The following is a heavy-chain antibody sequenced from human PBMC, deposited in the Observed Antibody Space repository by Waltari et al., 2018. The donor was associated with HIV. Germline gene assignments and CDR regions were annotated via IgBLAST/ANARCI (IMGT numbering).Heavy chain of an antibody. V-gene: IGHV3-33*06. CDR1: GLTFAAFG. J-gene: IGHJ4*02. CDR3: ANGEVTQWGDY. D-gene: IGHD6-19*01. Sequence: QVHLVASGGGVVQPGRSLRLSCATSGLTFAAFGMHWVSQAPGKGVEWVAVIWYDGNKTYSADSVGRRLPSSRDDSQNMLDLQMDDVRVGDTAVYYCANGEVTQWGDYWGQGTLVIVSS. CDR2: IWYDGNKT.